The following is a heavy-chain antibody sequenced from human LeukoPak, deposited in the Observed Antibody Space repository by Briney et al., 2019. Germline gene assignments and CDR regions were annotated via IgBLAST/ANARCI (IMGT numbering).Heavy chain of an antibody. CDR2: IHHSGTT. D-gene: IGHD2-2*01. J-gene: IGHJ4*02. Sequence: PSETLSLTCSVSGGSISGTDYYWSWIRQPPGKGLEWIGYIHHSGTTSYNPSLKSRITISVDPSMNQFSLKLTSMTAADTAVYYCAGRGYATAYWGQGTLVTVSS. CDR3: AGRGYATAY. CDR1: GGSISGTDYY. V-gene: IGHV4-30-4*01.